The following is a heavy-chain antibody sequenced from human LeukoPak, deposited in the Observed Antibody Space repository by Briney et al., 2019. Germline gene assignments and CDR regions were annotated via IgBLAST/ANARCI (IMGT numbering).Heavy chain of an antibody. CDR1: GFIFSSYG. V-gene: IGHV3-30*18. Sequence: GGSLRLSCAASGFIFSSYGMHWVRQAPGKGLEWVAVISYDGSNKYYADSVKGRFTISRDNSENTLYLQMNSLRAEDTAVYYCAKGDYAFDIWGQGTMVTVSS. J-gene: IGHJ3*02. CDR3: AKGDYAFDI. CDR2: ISYDGSNK.